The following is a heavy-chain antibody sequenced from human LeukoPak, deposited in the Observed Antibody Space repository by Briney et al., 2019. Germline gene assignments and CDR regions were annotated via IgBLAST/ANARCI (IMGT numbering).Heavy chain of an antibody. CDR1: GGSISSYY. V-gene: IGHV4-4*07. Sequence: SETLSLTCTVSGGSISSYYWSWIRQPAGKGLEWIGRIYTSGSTNYNPSLKSRVTMSVDTSKNQFSLNLSSVTAADTAVYYCARVAGSSGWYPAEDYFDYWGQGTLVTVSS. CDR2: IYTSGST. J-gene: IGHJ4*02. D-gene: IGHD6-19*01. CDR3: ARVAGSSGWYPAEDYFDY.